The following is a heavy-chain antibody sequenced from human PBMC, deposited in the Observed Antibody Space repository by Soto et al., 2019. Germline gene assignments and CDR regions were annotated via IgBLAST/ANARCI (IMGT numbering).Heavy chain of an antibody. CDR1: GFSFSINGVA. Sequence: QITLKESGPPLVKPTQTLTLTCTFSGFSFSINGVAVGWIRQPPGQALEWLALIYWDDDQRYNPSLKNRLTIXKXXSRNQVVLTMTNMDPVDTATYYCAHKRDVSRGFKSWGQGTLVTVSS. CDR3: AHKRDVSRGFKS. V-gene: IGHV2-5*02. CDR2: IYWDDDQ. J-gene: IGHJ5*01.